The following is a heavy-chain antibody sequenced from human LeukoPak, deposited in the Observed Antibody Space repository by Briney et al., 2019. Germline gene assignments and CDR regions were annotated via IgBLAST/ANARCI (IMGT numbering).Heavy chain of an antibody. CDR1: GYTFTSYA. Sequence: ASVKVACKASGYTFTSYAMNWVRQPPGPGLEWKGWMNTNTGKPTYAQGFTGRFVFSLHPSVSTAYLQIRSLKAEDTAVYYCARVYGGNFHFDYWGQGTLVTVSS. D-gene: IGHD4-23*01. V-gene: IGHV7-4-1*01. J-gene: IGHJ4*02. CDR2: MNTNTGKP. CDR3: ARVYGGNFHFDY.